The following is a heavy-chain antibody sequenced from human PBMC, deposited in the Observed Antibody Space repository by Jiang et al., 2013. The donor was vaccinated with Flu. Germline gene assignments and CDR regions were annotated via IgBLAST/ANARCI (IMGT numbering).Heavy chain of an antibody. J-gene: IGHJ4*02. CDR1: GYTFTSYY. CDR2: INPSGGST. D-gene: IGHD3-10*02. V-gene: IGHV1-46*03. CDR3: ARVFGQLAPEYYFDY. Sequence: GAEVKKPGASVKVSCKASGYTFTSYYMHWVRQAPGQGLEWMGIINPSGGSTSYAQKFQGRVTMTRDTSTSTVYMELSSLRSEDTAVYYCARVFGQLAPEYYFDYWGQGTLVTVSS.